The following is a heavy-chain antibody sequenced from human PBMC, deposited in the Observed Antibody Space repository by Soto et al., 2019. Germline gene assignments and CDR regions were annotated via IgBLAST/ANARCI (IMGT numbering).Heavy chain of an antibody. CDR1: GGSISSSSYY. V-gene: IGHV4-39*07. J-gene: IGHJ5*02. CDR3: ARDSHETITIFGVAPGGGWFDP. Sequence: SETLSLTCTVSGGSISSSSYYWGWIRQPPGKGLEWIGSIYYSGSTYYNPSLKSRVTISVDTSKNQFSLKLSSVTAADTAVYYCARDSHETITIFGVAPGGGWFDPWGQGTLVTVSS. CDR2: IYYSGST. D-gene: IGHD3-3*01.